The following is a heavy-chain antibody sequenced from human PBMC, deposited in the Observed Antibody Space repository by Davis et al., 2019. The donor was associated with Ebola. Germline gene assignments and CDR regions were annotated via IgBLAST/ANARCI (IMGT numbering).Heavy chain of an antibody. D-gene: IGHD3-3*01. CDR1: GFTFSSYW. V-gene: IGHV3-74*01. Sequence: PGGSLRLSCAASGFTFSSYWMHWVRQAPGKGLVWVSRINSDGSSTSYADSVKGRFTISRDNSKNTLYLQMNSLRAEDTAVYYCARHGRFLEWLHKNWFDPWGQGTLVTVSS. CDR3: ARHGRFLEWLHKNWFDP. J-gene: IGHJ5*02. CDR2: INSDGSST.